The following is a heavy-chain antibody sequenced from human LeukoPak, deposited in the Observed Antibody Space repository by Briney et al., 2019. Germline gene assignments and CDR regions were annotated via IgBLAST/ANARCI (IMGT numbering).Heavy chain of an antibody. J-gene: IGHJ6*03. CDR2: INPNSGGT. D-gene: IGHD5-12*01. V-gene: IGHV1-2*02. Sequence: ASVKVSCKACGYTFTGYYMHWVRQAPGQGLEWMGWINPNSGGTNYAQKFQGRVTMTRDTSISTAYMELSRLRSDDTAVYYCARVKVATTQGAGSYYMDVWGKGTTVTVSS. CDR3: ARVKVATTQGAGSYYMDV. CDR1: GYTFTGYY.